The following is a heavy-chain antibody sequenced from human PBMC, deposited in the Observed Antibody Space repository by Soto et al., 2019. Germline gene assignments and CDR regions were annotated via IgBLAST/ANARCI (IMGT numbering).Heavy chain of an antibody. CDR1: GFTFDDHA. CDR3: ARDMYFITAAVGGIDD. J-gene: IGHJ4*02. Sequence: EVQLVESGGGWVQPGRSLRLSCAASGFTFDDHAMHWVRQSPGKGLEWVSGISWNSGTIAYADSVKGRFTICRDNAKNSLYLQMNSLGADNTALYYCARDMYFITAAVGGIDDWGQGTLVTVYS. V-gene: IGHV3-9*01. D-gene: IGHD6-25*01. CDR2: ISWNSGTI.